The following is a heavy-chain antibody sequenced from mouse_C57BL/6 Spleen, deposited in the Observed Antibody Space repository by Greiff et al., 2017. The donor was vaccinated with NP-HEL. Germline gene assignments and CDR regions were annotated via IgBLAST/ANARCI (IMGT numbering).Heavy chain of an antibody. Sequence: DVQLVESGEGLVKPGGSLKLSCAASGFTFSSYAMSWVRQTPEKRLEWVAYISSGGDYIYYADTVKGRFTISRDNVRNTLYLQMSSLKSEDTAMYYCTRHYYGSSYAMDYWGQGTSVTVSS. D-gene: IGHD1-1*01. CDR2: ISSGGDYI. V-gene: IGHV5-9-1*02. J-gene: IGHJ4*01. CDR1: GFTFSSYA. CDR3: TRHYYGSSYAMDY.